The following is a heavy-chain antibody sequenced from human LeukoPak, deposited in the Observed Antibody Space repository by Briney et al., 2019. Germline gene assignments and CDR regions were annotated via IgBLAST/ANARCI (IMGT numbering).Heavy chain of an antibody. V-gene: IGHV1-69*05. CDR3: ARSTLSYYYDSSGYYGFDY. J-gene: IGHJ4*02. CDR2: IIPIFGTA. D-gene: IGHD3-22*01. CDR1: GGTFSSYA. Sequence: SVKVSCKASGGTFSSYAISWVRQAPGQGLEWMGGIIPIFGTANYAQKFQGRVTITTDESTSTAYMELSSLRSEDTAVYYCARSTLSYYYDSSGYYGFDYWGQGTLVTVSS.